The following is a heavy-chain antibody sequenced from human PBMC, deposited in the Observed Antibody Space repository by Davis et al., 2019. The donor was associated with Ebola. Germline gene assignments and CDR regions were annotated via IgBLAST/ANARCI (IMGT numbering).Heavy chain of an antibody. CDR2: INYSGST. Sequence: MPSETLSLTCTVSGDSITSYHWSWIRQPPGRGLEWIGYINYSGSTNHNPSLKSRVTMSVDKSKNQFSLYLSSVTAADTAGYFCARVRYYDLNWFDPRGQGTLVNVSS. CDR3: ARVRYYDLNWFDP. J-gene: IGHJ5*02. CDR1: GDSITSYH. D-gene: IGHD3-3*01. V-gene: IGHV4-59*08.